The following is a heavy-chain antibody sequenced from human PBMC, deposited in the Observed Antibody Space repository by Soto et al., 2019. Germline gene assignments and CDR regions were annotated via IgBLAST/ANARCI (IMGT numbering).Heavy chain of an antibody. CDR3: ARDHREYASSSNWFDP. Sequence: SETLSLTCTVSGGSISSYYWSWIRQPPGKGLEWIGYVYDSGSTNYNSSLKSRFTISVDTSKNQFSLKLTSVTAADTAVYYCARDHREYASSSNWFDPWGQGTLVTVSS. CDR1: GGSISSYY. CDR2: VYDSGST. J-gene: IGHJ5*02. V-gene: IGHV4-59*01. D-gene: IGHD6-6*01.